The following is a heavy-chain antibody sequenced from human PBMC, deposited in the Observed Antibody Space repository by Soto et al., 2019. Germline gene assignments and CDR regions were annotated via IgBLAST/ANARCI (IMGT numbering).Heavy chain of an antibody. CDR1: GFSLTNSGVG. CDR3: AHRVTYSRSCDLGCFDS. D-gene: IGHD2-15*01. CDR2: IYWDNDR. J-gene: IGHJ5*01. V-gene: IGHV2-5*02. Sequence: QITLKESGPTLVEPTQTLTLTCSFSGFSLTNSGVGVGWFRQAPGKALECLGIIYWDNDRRYNPSLKTRLTITHDPPHNQVFLTMTYMEPVDTGTYYCAHRVTYSRSCDLGCFDSWGQGTPVTLS.